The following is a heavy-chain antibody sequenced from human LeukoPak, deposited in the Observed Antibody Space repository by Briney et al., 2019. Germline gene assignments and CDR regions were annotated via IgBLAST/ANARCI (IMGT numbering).Heavy chain of an antibody. D-gene: IGHD2-15*01. CDR2: IRNKANSYTT. CDR1: GFIFGDQY. Sequence: GGSLRLSCVASGFIFGDQYMEWVRQAPGKGLEWVGRIRNKANSYTTEYAASVKGRFTMSRDDSKNSLYLHMNSLRTEDTAVYYCARAGGGYHFDYWGQGTLVTVSS. V-gene: IGHV3-72*01. CDR3: ARAGGGYHFDY. J-gene: IGHJ4*02.